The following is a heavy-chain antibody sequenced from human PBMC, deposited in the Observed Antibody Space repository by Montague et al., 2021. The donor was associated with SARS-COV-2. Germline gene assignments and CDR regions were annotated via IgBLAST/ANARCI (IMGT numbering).Heavy chain of an antibody. J-gene: IGHJ4*02. CDR3: ARVAGGYYHDSSAYFDY. V-gene: IGHV4-34*01. CDR1: GGSFSGYY. Sequence: SETLSLTCAVYGGSFSGYYWSWIRLPPGKGLEWIGEINQSGSTNXNPSLKSRVTLSVDTSKKQFSLKLSSLTAADTAVYYCARVAGGYYHDSSAYFDYWGQGSLVTVSS. CDR2: INQSGST. D-gene: IGHD3-22*01.